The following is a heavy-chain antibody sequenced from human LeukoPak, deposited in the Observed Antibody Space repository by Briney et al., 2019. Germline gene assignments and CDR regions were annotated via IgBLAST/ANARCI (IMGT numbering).Heavy chain of an antibody. Sequence: GGSLRLSCAVSGFTISNYALNWVRQAPGKGLEWVAIISNGGSNNYYADSVKGRFTISRDNSKNTVSLQMNSLRAEDTAVYYCVRGYCSGGSCSWGGYWGQGTLVTVSS. J-gene: IGHJ4*02. V-gene: IGHV3-30*04. CDR3: VRGYCSGGSCSWGGY. D-gene: IGHD2-15*01. CDR1: GFTISNYA. CDR2: ISNGGSNN.